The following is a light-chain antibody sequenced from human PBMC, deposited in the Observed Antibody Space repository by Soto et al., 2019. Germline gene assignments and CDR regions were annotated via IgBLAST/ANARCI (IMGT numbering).Light chain of an antibody. CDR2: DAS. Sequence: EIVMTQSPATLSVSPGERATLSCRASQSVSSNLAWYQQQPGQPPRLLIYDASTRATDIPARFSGSGSGTEFTLTISSLQSEDFAVYYCQQYKGWLYTFGQGTKLEIK. V-gene: IGKV3-15*01. CDR3: QQYKGWLYT. CDR1: QSVSSN. J-gene: IGKJ2*01.